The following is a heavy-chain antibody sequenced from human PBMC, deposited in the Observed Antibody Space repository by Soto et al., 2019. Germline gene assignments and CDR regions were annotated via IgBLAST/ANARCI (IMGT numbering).Heavy chain of an antibody. CDR2: ITKSGSRT. V-gene: IGHV3-23*01. CDR3: ARDEYYDSSGYYFYWYFDL. J-gene: IGHJ2*01. Sequence: GGSLRLSCAASGFTFSNYAMSWVRQAPGKGPEWVSTITKSGSRTYDVDSVKGRFTISRDNSKNTLYLQMSSLRAEDTAVYYCARDEYYDSSGYYFYWYFDLWGRGTLVTVSS. D-gene: IGHD3-22*01. CDR1: GFTFSNYA.